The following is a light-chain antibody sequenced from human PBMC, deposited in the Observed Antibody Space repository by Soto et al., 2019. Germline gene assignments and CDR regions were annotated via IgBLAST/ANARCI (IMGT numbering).Light chain of an antibody. J-gene: IGKJ1*01. CDR2: ATS. Sequence: DIQMTQSPSSLSASVGDRVTITCRASQSISSYLNWYQQKPGEAPKLLIYATSTLHSGVPSRFSGSASGTEFTLTISSLRSEDSAIYYCQQYFEWPPMTFGQGTKVDIK. CDR3: QQYFEWPPMT. CDR1: QSISSY. V-gene: IGKV1-39*01.